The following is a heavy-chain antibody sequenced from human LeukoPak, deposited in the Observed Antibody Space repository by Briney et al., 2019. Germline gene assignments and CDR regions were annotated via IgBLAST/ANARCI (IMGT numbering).Heavy chain of an antibody. Sequence: GKSLRLSRPATGFTFRNYVMYWAGQAPAKGLAWVAAIWYDGSDKYYVDSVRGRFTISRDNSKNTLYLQMNTLRAEDTAVYYCAKAYSSSWTPGDSWGQGTLVTVSS. CDR1: GFTFRNYV. D-gene: IGHD6-13*01. J-gene: IGHJ4*02. CDR2: IWYDGSDK. V-gene: IGHV3-33*06. CDR3: AKAYSSSWTPGDS.